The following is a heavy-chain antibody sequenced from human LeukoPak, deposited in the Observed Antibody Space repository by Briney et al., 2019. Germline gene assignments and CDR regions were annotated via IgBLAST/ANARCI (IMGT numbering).Heavy chain of an antibody. CDR2: ISHDGTVQ. CDR1: GFTFSSYG. V-gene: IGHV3-30*18. J-gene: IGHJ4*02. D-gene: IGHD5-18*01. CDR3: AKEGTAMASSYFDY. Sequence: VGSLRLSCAASGFTFSSYGMQWVRQAPGKGLEWVAVISHDGTVQHYADSVKGRFTISRDNSDNTLSLQMNSLRDEDTAMYYCAKEGTAMASSYFDYWGQGTLITVSS.